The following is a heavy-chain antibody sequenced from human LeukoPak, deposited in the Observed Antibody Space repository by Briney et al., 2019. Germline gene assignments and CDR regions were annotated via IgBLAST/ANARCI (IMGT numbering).Heavy chain of an antibody. J-gene: IGHJ4*02. Sequence: GGSLRLSCAASGFTFSSYWMSWIRQAPGRGLEWVANINQLGNEKNYVDSVNGRFTISRNNVDDSLYLEMHGLRVEDTAVYYCGRDRVVPAATFYWGQGVLVTVSS. CDR1: GFTFSSYW. D-gene: IGHD2-2*01. CDR2: INQLGNEK. CDR3: GRDRVVPAATFY. V-gene: IGHV3-7*01.